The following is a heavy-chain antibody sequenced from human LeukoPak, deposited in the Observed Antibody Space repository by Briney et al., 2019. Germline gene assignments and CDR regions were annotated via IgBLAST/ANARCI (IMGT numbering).Heavy chain of an antibody. D-gene: IGHD3-22*01. CDR2: MNPNSGNT. Sequence: ASVKVSCKASGYTFTSYDINWVRQATGQGLEWMGWMNPNSGNTGYAQKFQGRVTITTDESTSTAYMELSSLRSEDTAVYYCARDYYYDSSGLDYWGQGTLVTVSS. CDR1: GYTFTSYD. V-gene: IGHV1-8*01. J-gene: IGHJ4*02. CDR3: ARDYYYDSSGLDY.